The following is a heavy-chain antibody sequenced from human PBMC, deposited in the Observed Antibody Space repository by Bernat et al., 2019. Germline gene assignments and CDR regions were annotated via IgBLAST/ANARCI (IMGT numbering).Heavy chain of an antibody. Sequence: QAQLMESGGDVVQPGRSLRLSCAGSGVAFKDYAMYWVRQAPGKGLEWVAGIWSDEKTKYYSDSVKGRFTVSRDNSKNTVDLPMNSLRVDDTGVYYCAPDFDGFLWGSFLFPPPNIWFDPWGHGSLVTVSS. CDR1: GVAFKDYA. V-gene: IGHV3-33*03. J-gene: IGHJ5*02. CDR2: IWSDEKTK. CDR3: APDFDGFLWGSFLFPPPNIWFDP. D-gene: IGHD3-16*01.